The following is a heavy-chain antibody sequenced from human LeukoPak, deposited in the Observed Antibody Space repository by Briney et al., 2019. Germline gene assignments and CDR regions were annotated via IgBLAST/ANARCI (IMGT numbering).Heavy chain of an antibody. D-gene: IGHD6-13*01. Sequence: SETLSLTCTVSGGSISSYYWSWIRQPPGKGLEWIGYISYSGSTNYNPSLKSRVTISVDTSKNQFSLRLSSVTAADTAVYYCARDSSRIAAAGQYYYYGMDVWGQGTTVTASS. V-gene: IGHV4-59*01. J-gene: IGHJ6*02. CDR1: GGSISSYY. CDR3: ARDSSRIAAAGQYYYYGMDV. CDR2: ISYSGST.